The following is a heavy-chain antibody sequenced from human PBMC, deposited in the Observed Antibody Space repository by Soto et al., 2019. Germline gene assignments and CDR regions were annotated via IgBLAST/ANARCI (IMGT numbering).Heavy chain of an antibody. Sequence: QVQLQQWGAGLLQPSETLSLTCGVYGGSFSGYYWRWIRQPPGKGLEWIGEVNHSGSTNYNPSLKSRVTISVDTSKNQFSLKLSSVTAADTALYYCARKYLPYYGSGSPYGMDVWGQGTTVTVSS. CDR2: VNHSGST. J-gene: IGHJ6*02. CDR1: GGSFSGYY. CDR3: ARKYLPYYGSGSPYGMDV. V-gene: IGHV4-34*01. D-gene: IGHD3-10*01.